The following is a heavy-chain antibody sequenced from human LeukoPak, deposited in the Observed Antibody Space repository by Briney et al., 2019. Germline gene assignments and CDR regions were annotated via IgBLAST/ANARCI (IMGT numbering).Heavy chain of an antibody. D-gene: IGHD2-21*02. CDR1: GGSISSSSYH. Sequence: SETLSLTCTVSGGSISSSSYHWGWIRQPPGKGLEWIGSIYYSGSTYYNPSLKSRVTISVDTSKNQFSLKLSSVTAADTAVCYCARPGIGAYCGGDCYEGDYFDYWGQGTLVTVSS. CDR2: IYYSGST. J-gene: IGHJ4*02. CDR3: ARPGIGAYCGGDCYEGDYFDY. V-gene: IGHV4-39*01.